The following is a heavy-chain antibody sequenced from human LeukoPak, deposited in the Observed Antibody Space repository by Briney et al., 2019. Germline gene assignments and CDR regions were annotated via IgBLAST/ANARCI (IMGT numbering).Heavy chain of an antibody. D-gene: IGHD4-17*01. CDR3: ARDDDYGDWGNY. V-gene: IGHV4-39*07. CDR2: IYYSGST. CDR1: GGSISSSSYY. Sequence: PSETLSLTCTVSGGSISSSSYYWGWIRQPPGKGLEWIGSIYYSGSTYYNPSLKSRVTISVDTSKNQFSLKLSSVTAADTAAYYCARDDDYGDWGNYWGQGTLVTVSS. J-gene: IGHJ4*02.